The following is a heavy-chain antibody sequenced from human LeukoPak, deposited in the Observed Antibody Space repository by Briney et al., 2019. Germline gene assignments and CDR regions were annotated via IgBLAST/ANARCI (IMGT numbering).Heavy chain of an antibody. CDR3: ARARITIFGVVTTCFDY. J-gene: IGHJ4*02. CDR1: GGSFSGYY. CDR2: INHSGST. Sequence: IPSETLSLTCAVYGGSFSGYYWSWIRQPPGKGLEWMGEINHSGSTNYNPSLKSRVTISVDTSKNQFSLKLSSVTAADTAVYYCARARITIFGVVTTCFDYWGQGTLVTVSS. V-gene: IGHV4-34*01. D-gene: IGHD3-3*01.